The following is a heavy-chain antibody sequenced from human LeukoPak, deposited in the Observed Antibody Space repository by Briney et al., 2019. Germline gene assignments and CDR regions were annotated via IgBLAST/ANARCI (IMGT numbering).Heavy chain of an antibody. CDR3: AREDYSSGNPTIDN. J-gene: IGHJ4*02. V-gene: IGHV3-21*01. Sequence: TGGSLRLSCVASGFRFSSYAMKWVRQAPGKGLEWVSCISMSSSYMYYADSVKGRFTISRDNAKNSLYLQMNSLRAEDAAVYYCAREDYSSGNPTIDNWGQGTLVTVSS. CDR1: GFRFSSYA. D-gene: IGHD3-10*01. CDR2: ISMSSSYM.